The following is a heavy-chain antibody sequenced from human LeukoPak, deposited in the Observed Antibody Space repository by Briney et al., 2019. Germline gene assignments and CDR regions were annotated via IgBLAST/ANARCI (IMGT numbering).Heavy chain of an antibody. CDR3: ARALSGYYDN. CDR2: INTDGSST. J-gene: IGHJ4*02. CDR1: GFTFNNYW. Sequence: AGGSLRLSCAASGFTFNNYWMHWVRQAPGKGLVWVSRINTDGSSTTYADSVKGRFTISRDNAKNTLYLQMNSLRAEDTAVYYCARALSGYYDNWGQGTLVTVSS. V-gene: IGHV3-74*01. D-gene: IGHD5-12*01.